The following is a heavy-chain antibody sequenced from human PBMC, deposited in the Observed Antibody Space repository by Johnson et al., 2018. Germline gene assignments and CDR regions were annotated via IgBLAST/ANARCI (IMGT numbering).Heavy chain of an antibody. CDR2: ISSSGISI. J-gene: IGHJ3*02. D-gene: IGHD3-22*01. Sequence: VQLVESGGGLVKPGGSLRLSCAASGFTFSDYYMSWIRQAPGKGLEWVSYISSSGISIYYADSVRGRFTISRDNARNALYLQMNSLRAEDTALYHCASGLTTLWGYDSSGYYSDAFDIWGQGTMVTVSS. CDR3: ASGLTTLWGYDSSGYYSDAFDI. CDR1: GFTFSDYY. V-gene: IGHV3-11*01.